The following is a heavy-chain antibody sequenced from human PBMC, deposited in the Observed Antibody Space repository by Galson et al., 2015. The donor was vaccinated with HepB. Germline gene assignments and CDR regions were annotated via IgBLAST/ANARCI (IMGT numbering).Heavy chain of an antibody. V-gene: IGHV3-7*01. CDR3: ARDSGYSYGLSWYFDL. Sequence: SLRLSCAASGFTFSSYWMSWVRQAPGKGLEWVANIKQDGSEKYYVDSVKGRFTISRDNAKNSLYLQMNSLRAEDTAVYYCARDSGYSYGLSWYFDLWGRGTLVTVSS. D-gene: IGHD5-18*01. CDR1: GFTFSSYW. J-gene: IGHJ2*01. CDR2: IKQDGSEK.